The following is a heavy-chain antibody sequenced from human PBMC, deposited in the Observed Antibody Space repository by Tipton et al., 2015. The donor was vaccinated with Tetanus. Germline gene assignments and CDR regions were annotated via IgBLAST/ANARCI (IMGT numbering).Heavy chain of an antibody. CDR1: GYTFTGYY. J-gene: IGHJ6*02. CDR2: IDPNSGGT. CDR3: AGDRGDYIYYGMDV. V-gene: IGHV1-2*02. Sequence: QLVQSGAEMKKPGASVKVSCKASGYTFTGYYIYWVRQAPGQGLEWMGWIDPNSGGTVYAQKLQGRVTMTRDTSISTAYMDLRSLRSDDTAGYYCAGDRGDYIYYGMDVWGPGTTVTVS. D-gene: IGHD3-22*01.